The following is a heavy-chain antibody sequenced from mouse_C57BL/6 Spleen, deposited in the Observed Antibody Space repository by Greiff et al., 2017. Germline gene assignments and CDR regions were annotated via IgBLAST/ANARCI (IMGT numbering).Heavy chain of an antibody. Sequence: VQLQQSGPELVKPGASVKISCKASGYAFSSSWMNWVKQRPGKGLEWIGRIYPGDGDTNYNGKFKGKATLTVDKSSSTAYMQLSSLTSEDAAVYCCARYDGYLSDFDVWGTGTTVTVSS. CDR1: GYAFSSSW. V-gene: IGHV1-82*01. CDR2: IYPGDGDT. CDR3: ARYDGYLSDFDV. D-gene: IGHD2-3*01. J-gene: IGHJ1*03.